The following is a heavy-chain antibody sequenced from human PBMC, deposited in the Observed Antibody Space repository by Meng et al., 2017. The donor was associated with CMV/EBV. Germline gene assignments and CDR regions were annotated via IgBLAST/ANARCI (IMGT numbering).Heavy chain of an antibody. Sequence: QVQLQRGGAGLLKPSETLSLTCAVYGGSFSGYYWSWFRQPPGKGLEWIGEINHSGSTNYNPSLKSRVTISVDTSKNQFSLKLSSVTAADTAVYYCARVWDSGWDYWGQGTLVTVSS. CDR2: INHSGST. V-gene: IGHV4-34*01. D-gene: IGHD3-22*01. CDR3: ARVWDSGWDY. J-gene: IGHJ4*02. CDR1: GGSFSGYY.